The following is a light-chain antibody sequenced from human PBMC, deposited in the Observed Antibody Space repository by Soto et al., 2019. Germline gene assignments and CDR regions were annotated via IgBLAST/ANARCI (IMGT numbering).Light chain of an antibody. J-gene: IGKJ5*01. CDR2: GAS. Sequence: EIVLTQSPGILSLSPGERATLSCRASQSVSSSYLAWYQQKPGQAPRLLIYGASSRATGIPDRFSGSGSGTDFTLTISRLEPADFAVYFCHHYGTSPTFGQGTRLEIK. V-gene: IGKV3-20*01. CDR1: QSVSSSY. CDR3: HHYGTSPT.